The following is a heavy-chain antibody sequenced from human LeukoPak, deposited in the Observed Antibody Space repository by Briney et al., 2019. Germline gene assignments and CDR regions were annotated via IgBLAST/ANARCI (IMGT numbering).Heavy chain of an antibody. CDR3: AKDGTRVVVPAAIDY. CDR2: ISGSGGST. D-gene: IGHD2-2*01. V-gene: IGHV3-23*01. J-gene: IGHJ4*02. CDR1: GFTFSSYT. Sequence: PGGSLRLSCAASGFTFSSYTMNWVRQAPGKGLEWVSAISGSGGSTYYADSVKGRFTISRDNSENTLYLQMNSLRAEDTAVYYCAKDGTRVVVPAAIDYWGQGTLVTVSS.